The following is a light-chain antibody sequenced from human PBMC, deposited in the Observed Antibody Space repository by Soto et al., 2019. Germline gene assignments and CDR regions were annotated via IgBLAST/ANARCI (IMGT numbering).Light chain of an antibody. CDR2: TTS. CDR3: QQTYDTPHT. Sequence: DIQMTQSPSSLSASVGDRVTISCRASRGISRNLNWYRQKPGTAPQLLISTTSSLQSGVPSRFSGTGSGTDFTLTISRLQPEYFATYFCQQTYDTPHTFGQGTKVDI. J-gene: IGKJ1*01. V-gene: IGKV1-39*01. CDR1: RGISRN.